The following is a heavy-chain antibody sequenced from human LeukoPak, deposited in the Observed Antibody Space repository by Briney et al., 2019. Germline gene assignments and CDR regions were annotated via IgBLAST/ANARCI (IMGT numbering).Heavy chain of an antibody. D-gene: IGHD3-3*01. Sequence: GGSLRLSCAASGFTFSSYSMNWVRQAPGKGLEWVSSISSSSSYIYYADSVKGRFTISRDNAKNSLYLQMNSLRAEDTAVYYCARNDNYDFWSGSFDYWGQGTLVTASS. CDR3: ARNDNYDFWSGSFDY. CDR2: ISSSSSYI. CDR1: GFTFSSYS. J-gene: IGHJ4*02. V-gene: IGHV3-21*01.